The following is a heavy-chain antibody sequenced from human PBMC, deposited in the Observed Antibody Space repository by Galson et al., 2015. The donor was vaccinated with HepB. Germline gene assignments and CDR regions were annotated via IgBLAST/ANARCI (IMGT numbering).Heavy chain of an antibody. Sequence: SETLSLTCAVYGGSFSGFYWSWIRQPPGKGLEWIGEINHSGITNYNPSLKSRVTISLDASKNQFSLRLTSVTAADTAVYYCASPGYSNYIFDYWGQGTLVTVSS. D-gene: IGHD4-11*01. CDR1: GGSFSGFY. CDR3: ASPGYSNYIFDY. V-gene: IGHV4-34*01. J-gene: IGHJ4*02. CDR2: INHSGIT.